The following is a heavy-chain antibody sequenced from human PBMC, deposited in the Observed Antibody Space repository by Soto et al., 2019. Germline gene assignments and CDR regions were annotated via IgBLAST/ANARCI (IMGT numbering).Heavy chain of an antibody. CDR1: GGTFSSYA. Sequence: QVQLVQSGAEVKKPGSSVKVSCKASGGTFSSYAISWVRQAPGQGLELMGGIIPIFGTANYAQKFQGRVTITADESTSTAYMELSSLRSEDTAVYYCAREYDFWSGNYYYYGMDVWGQVTTVTVSS. D-gene: IGHD3-3*01. V-gene: IGHV1-69*01. CDR2: IIPIFGTA. J-gene: IGHJ6*02. CDR3: AREYDFWSGNYYYYGMDV.